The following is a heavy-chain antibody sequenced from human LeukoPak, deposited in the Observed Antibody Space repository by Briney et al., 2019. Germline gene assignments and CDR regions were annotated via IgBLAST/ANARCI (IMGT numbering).Heavy chain of an antibody. Sequence: GGSLRLSCAASGFTVSSNYMSWVRQAPGKGLEWVSVIYSGGSTYYADSVKGRFTISRDNSKNTLYLQMNSLRAEDTAVYYCAKEAPKSTQTPFDYWGQGTLVTVSS. CDR1: GFTVSSNY. CDR2: IYSGGST. CDR3: AKEAPKSTQTPFDY. V-gene: IGHV3-53*01. J-gene: IGHJ4*02.